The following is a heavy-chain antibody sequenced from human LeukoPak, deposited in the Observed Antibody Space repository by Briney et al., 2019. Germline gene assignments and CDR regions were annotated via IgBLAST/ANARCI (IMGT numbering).Heavy chain of an antibody. V-gene: IGHV4-39*07. CDR2: INHSGST. CDR1: GGSISSSRYY. CDR3: ASTGHSSGYFGFDY. D-gene: IGHD3-22*01. Sequence: SETLSLTCTVSGGSISSSRYYWGWIRQPPGKGLEWIGEINHSGSTNYNPSLKSRVTISVDTSKNQFSLELSSVTAADTAVYYCASTGHSSGYFGFDYWGQGTLVTVSS. J-gene: IGHJ4*02.